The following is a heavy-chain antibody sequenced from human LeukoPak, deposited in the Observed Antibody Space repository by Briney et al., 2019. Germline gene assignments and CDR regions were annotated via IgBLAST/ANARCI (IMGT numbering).Heavy chain of an antibody. CDR1: GGSISSGGYS. CDR3: ARVGITMVRGPII. J-gene: IGHJ4*02. Sequence: PSETLSLTCAVSGGSISSGGYSWSWIRQPPGKGLEWIGYIYPSGSTYYNPSLKSRVTISVDRSKNQFSLKLGSVTAADTAVYYCARVGITMVRGPIIWGQGTLVTVSS. CDR2: IYPSGST. V-gene: IGHV4-30-2*01. D-gene: IGHD3-10*01.